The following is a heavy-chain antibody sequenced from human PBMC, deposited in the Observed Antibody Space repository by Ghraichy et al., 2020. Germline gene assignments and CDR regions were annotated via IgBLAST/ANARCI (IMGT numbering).Heavy chain of an antibody. D-gene: IGHD3-9*01. V-gene: IGHV4-59*01. CDR3: SRRGPYDILTGYYIDAFDI. CDR1: GGSISRFY. J-gene: IGHJ3*02. Sequence: TLSLTCTVSGGSISRFYWTWLRQPPGKGLEWIGYIYYSGTTNYNPSLMSRVTFSVDTSKNQFSLKLTSVTAADTAVDYCSRRGPYDILTGYYIDAFDIWGLGTMVTVSS. CDR2: IYYSGTT.